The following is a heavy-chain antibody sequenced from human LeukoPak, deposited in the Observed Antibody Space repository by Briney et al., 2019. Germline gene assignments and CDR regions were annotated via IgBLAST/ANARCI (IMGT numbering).Heavy chain of an antibody. Sequence: ASVKVSCKASGGTFSSYAISWVRQAPGQGLEWMGGIIPILGTANYAQKLQGRVTITADESTSTAYMELSSLRSEDTAVYYCVYLGYCSGGSCYSGDFDYWGQGTLVTVSS. J-gene: IGHJ4*02. CDR3: VYLGYCSGGSCYSGDFDY. D-gene: IGHD2-15*01. V-gene: IGHV1-69*13. CDR2: IIPILGTA. CDR1: GGTFSSYA.